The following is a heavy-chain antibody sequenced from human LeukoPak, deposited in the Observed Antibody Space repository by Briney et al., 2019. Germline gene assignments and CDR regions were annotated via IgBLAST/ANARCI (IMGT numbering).Heavy chain of an antibody. CDR1: GYTFTSYD. D-gene: IGHD3/OR15-3a*01. J-gene: IGHJ6*03. CDR3: ARALSWTTDSYYYMDV. CDR2: MNPNSGST. Sequence: GASVKVSCKASGYTFTSYDINWVRQATGQGLEWMGWMNPNSGSTGYAQKFQGRVTMTMNTSITTAYMELSSLRSDDTAVYYCARALSWTTDSYYYMDVWGKGTSVTVSS. V-gene: IGHV1-8*01.